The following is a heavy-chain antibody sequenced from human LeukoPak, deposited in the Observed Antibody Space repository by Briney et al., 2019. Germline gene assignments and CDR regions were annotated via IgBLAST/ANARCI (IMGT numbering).Heavy chain of an antibody. CDR2: INPNSGGT. CDR1: GYTFTHYY. V-gene: IGHV1-2*02. D-gene: IGHD3-10*01. Sequence: ASVKVSCKASGYTFTHYYMHWVRRAPGPRLEWTAWINPNSGGTNYAQKFQGRVTMTRDTSISPAYMDLSRLKSDDTVVYDSGRGYYGVSDFEYFQHWGQGTLVSVSS. CDR3: GRGYYGVSDFEYFQH. J-gene: IGHJ1*01.